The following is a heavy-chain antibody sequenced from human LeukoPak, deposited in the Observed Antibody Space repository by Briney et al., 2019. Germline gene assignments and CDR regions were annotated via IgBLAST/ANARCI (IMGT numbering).Heavy chain of an antibody. CDR1: GYTFTSYG. CDR3: AGDCGDTAMVIQFLYYYYGMDV. CDR2: ISAYNGNT. Sequence: ASVKVSCKASGYTFTSYGISWVRQAPGQGLERMGWISAYNGNTTYAQKLQGRVTMTTDTSTSTAYMELRSLRSDDTAVYYCAGDCGDTAMVIQFLYYYYGMDVWGQGTTVTVSS. V-gene: IGHV1-18*01. D-gene: IGHD5-18*01. J-gene: IGHJ6*02.